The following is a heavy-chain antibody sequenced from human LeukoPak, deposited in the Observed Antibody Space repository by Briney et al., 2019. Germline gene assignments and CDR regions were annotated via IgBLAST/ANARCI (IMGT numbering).Heavy chain of an antibody. J-gene: IGHJ3*02. V-gene: IGHV7-4-1*02. CDR1: GYRFTSCA. Sequence: GASVKVSCKASGYRFTSCAMNWVRQAPGQGLECMGWINTNTGNPTYAQGFTGRFVFSLDTSVSTAYLQINSLKAEDTAVYYCARGNRFYGLDIWGQGTMVTVSS. CDR2: INTNTGNP. D-gene: IGHD4-17*01. CDR3: ARGNRFYGLDI.